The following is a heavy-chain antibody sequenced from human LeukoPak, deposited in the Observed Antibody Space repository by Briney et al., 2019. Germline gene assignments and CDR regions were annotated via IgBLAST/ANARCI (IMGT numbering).Heavy chain of an antibody. Sequence: GRSLTLSCAVSGFTFSSYATHWVRQAPGKGLEWVAAISYDGSNKYYTDSVKGRLTIPRHNSKNTTYLQMNSLRAEDTAVYYCASGGYNCNYGINYWGRGNLVTVSS. D-gene: IGHD1-7*01. CDR2: ISYDGSNK. J-gene: IGHJ4*02. CDR1: GFTFSSYA. CDR3: ASGGYNCNYGINY. V-gene: IGHV3-30*04.